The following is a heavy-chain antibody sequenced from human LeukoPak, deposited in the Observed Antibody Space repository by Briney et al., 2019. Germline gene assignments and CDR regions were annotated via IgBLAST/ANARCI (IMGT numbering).Heavy chain of an antibody. CDR3: AKGPYDILTAPQYPYDY. J-gene: IGHJ4*02. V-gene: IGHV3-23*01. CDR1: GFTFSSYA. D-gene: IGHD3-9*01. Sequence: GGSLRLSCAASGFTFSSYAMSWVRQAPGKGLEWVSAISGSGGSTYYADSVKGRFTISRDNSKNALYLQMNSLRAEDTAVYYCAKGPYDILTAPQYPYDYWGQGTLVTVSS. CDR2: ISGSGGST.